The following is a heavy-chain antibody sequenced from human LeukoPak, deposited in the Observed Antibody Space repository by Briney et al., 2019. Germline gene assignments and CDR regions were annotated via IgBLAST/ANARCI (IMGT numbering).Heavy chain of an antibody. CDR3: AKGDGYSYGFVGDY. Sequence: GGSLRLSCAASGFTVSSNYISWVRQAPGKGPEWVSAISGSGGSTYYADSVKGRFTISRDNSKNTLYLQMNSLRAEDTAVYYCAKGDGYSYGFVGDYWGQGTLVTVSS. V-gene: IGHV3-23*01. J-gene: IGHJ4*02. D-gene: IGHD5-18*01. CDR1: GFTVSSNY. CDR2: ISGSGGST.